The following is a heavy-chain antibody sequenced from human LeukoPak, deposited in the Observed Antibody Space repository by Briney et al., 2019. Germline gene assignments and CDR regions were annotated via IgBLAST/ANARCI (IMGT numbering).Heavy chain of an antibody. CDR3: ARFPTRVVTTFRGYYGMDV. CDR2: IYYAGSP. V-gene: IGHV4-61*01. D-gene: IGHD2-21*02. J-gene: IGHJ6*02. Sequence: NPSETLSLTCTLSGGSVSTGSSYWSWIRQPPGKGLEWIGYIYYAGSPNYNPSLKSRVTISVDTSKNQFSLRLSSMTAADTAVYYCARFPTRVVTTFRGYYGMDVWGQGTTVTVS. CDR1: GGSVSTGSSY.